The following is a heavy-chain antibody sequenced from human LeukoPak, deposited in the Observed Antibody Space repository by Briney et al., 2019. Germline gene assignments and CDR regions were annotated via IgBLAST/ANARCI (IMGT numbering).Heavy chain of an antibody. V-gene: IGHV4-34*01. D-gene: IGHD3-22*01. J-gene: IGHJ4*02. Sequence: SETLSLTCAVYGGSFSGYYWSWLRQPPGKGLEWIGEINHSGSTNYNPSLKSRVTISVDTSKNQFSLKLSSVTAADTALYYCARVSNTYYYDSSGYYRVCYFDYWGQGTLVTVSS. CDR2: INHSGST. CDR1: GGSFSGYY. CDR3: ARVSNTYYYDSSGYYRVCYFDY.